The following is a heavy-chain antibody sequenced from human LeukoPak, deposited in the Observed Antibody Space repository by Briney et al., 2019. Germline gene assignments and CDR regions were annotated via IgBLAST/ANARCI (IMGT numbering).Heavy chain of an antibody. Sequence: GESLKISCQGPGYSFTSYWIGWVRQMPGKGLEWMGIIYPGDSDTRYSPSFQGQVTISADKSISTAYLQWSSLKASDTAMYYCAGNPLQWEGRGGMDVWGQGTTVTVSS. CDR3: AGNPLQWEGRGGMDV. D-gene: IGHD1-26*01. V-gene: IGHV5-51*01. CDR1: GYSFTSYW. J-gene: IGHJ6*02. CDR2: IYPGDSDT.